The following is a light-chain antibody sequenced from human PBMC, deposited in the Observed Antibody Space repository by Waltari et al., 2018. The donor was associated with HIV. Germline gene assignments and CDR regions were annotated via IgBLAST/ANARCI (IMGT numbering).Light chain of an antibody. CDR1: SSNIGSHF. CDR2: QSD. CDR3: AAWDNYLNAWV. Sequence: QSVLTQPPSTSAPPGQRVTILRSGASSNIGSHFVSWSQQAPGATPKLLIYQSDRRPSGVPDRFSGSESGTSASLAINGLRSEDEAVYYCAAWDNYLNAWVFGGGTKVTVL. V-gene: IGLV1-47*01. J-gene: IGLJ3*02.